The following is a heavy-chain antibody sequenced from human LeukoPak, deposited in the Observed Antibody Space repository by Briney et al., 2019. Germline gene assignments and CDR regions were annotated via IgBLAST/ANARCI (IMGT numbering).Heavy chain of an antibody. J-gene: IGHJ3*02. CDR2: ISGSGGST. CDR3: AKDSGWYPEGAFDI. V-gene: IGHV3-23*01. CDR1: GLTFSSSA. D-gene: IGHD6-19*01. Sequence: PGGSLRLSCAASGLTFSSSAMSWVRQAPGKGLEWVSAISGSGGSTYYADSVKGRFTISRDNSKNTLYLQMNSLRAEDTAVYYCAKDSGWYPEGAFDIWGQGTMVTVSS.